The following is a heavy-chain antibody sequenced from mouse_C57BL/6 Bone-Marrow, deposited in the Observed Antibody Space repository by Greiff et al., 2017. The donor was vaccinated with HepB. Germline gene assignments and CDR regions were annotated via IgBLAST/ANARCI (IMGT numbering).Heavy chain of an antibody. V-gene: IGHV5-15*01. CDR1: GFTFSDYG. J-gene: IGHJ4*01. CDR3: ARQDYYGSSYEYYAMDY. D-gene: IGHD1-1*01. Sequence: DVKLVESGGGLVQPGGSLKLSCAASGFTFSDYGMAWVRQAPRKGPEWVAFISNLAYSIYYADTVTGRFTISRENAKNTLYLEMSSLRSEDTAMYYCARQDYYGSSYEYYAMDYWGQGTSVTVSS. CDR2: ISNLAYSI.